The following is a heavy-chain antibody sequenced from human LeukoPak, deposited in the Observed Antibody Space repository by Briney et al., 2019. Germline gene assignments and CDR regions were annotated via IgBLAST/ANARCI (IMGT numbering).Heavy chain of an antibody. Sequence: ASVKVSCKASGYTFTGYYMHWVRQAPGQGLEWMGWINPISGGTNYEQKFQGRVTMTRDTSISTAYMELSRLRSDDTAVYYCARVSILYGSGSYLDYWGQGTQVTVSS. CDR1: GYTFTGYY. CDR2: INPISGGT. J-gene: IGHJ4*02. D-gene: IGHD3-10*01. V-gene: IGHV1-2*02. CDR3: ARVSILYGSGSYLDY.